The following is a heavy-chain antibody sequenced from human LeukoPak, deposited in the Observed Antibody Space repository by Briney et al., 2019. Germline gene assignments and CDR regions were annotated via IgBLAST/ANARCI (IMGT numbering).Heavy chain of an antibody. CDR3: ARSGVWETYRIVSFSTSFDY. CDR2: ISTSGST. V-gene: IGHV4-4*07. J-gene: IGHJ4*02. D-gene: IGHD3-16*02. CDR1: GDSITSYY. Sequence: KASETLSLTCNVSGDSITSYYWSWVRQPAGKGLEWIGRISTSGSTHYNPSLKNRVTLSLDTSKNQFSLKLTSVTAADTAVYYCARSGVWETYRIVSFSTSFDYWGQGTLVTVSS.